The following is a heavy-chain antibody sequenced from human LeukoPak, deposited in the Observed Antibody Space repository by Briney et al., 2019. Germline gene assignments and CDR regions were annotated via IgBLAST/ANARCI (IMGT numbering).Heavy chain of an antibody. Sequence: ASVKVSCKVSGYTLTELSMHWVRQAPGKGLEWMGGFDPEDGETIYAQKFQGRVTMTEDTSTDTAYMELSSLRSEDTAVYYCATTNWNSADDAFDIWGQGTMATVSS. D-gene: IGHD1-7*01. CDR1: GYTLTELS. CDR2: FDPEDGET. J-gene: IGHJ3*02. V-gene: IGHV1-24*01. CDR3: ATTNWNSADDAFDI.